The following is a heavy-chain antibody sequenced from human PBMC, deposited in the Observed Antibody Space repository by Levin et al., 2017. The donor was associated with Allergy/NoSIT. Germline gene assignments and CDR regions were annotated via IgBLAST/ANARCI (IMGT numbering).Heavy chain of an antibody. CDR3: AKAGDSDFWSGYEDY. Sequence: GGSLRLSCAASGFSFSSYAMNWVRQAPGKGLEWVSAIGGSGDSTYYADSVKGRFTISRDNSKNTLYLQMNSRRAEDTAVYYCAKAGDSDFWSGYEDYWGQGTLVTGSS. CDR2: IGGSGDST. D-gene: IGHD3-3*01. CDR1: GFSFSSYA. V-gene: IGHV3-23*01. J-gene: IGHJ4*02.